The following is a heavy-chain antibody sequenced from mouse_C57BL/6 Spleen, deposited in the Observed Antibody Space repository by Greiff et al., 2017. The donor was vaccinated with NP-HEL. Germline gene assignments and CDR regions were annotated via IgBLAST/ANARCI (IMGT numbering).Heavy chain of an antibody. CDR2: IWSGGST. CDR1: GFSLTSYG. CDR3: ARTGTNPLDY. J-gene: IGHJ2*01. D-gene: IGHD4-1*01. Sequence: VKLKQSGPGLVQPSQSLSITCTVSGFSLTSYGVHWVRQSPGKGLEWLGVIWSGGSTDYNAAFISRLSISKDNSKSKVFFKMNSLQAENTAIYSGARTGTNPLDYWGKGTTLTVSS. V-gene: IGHV2-2*01.